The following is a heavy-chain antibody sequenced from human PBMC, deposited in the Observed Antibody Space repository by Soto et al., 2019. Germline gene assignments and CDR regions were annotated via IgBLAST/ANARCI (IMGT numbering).Heavy chain of an antibody. Sequence: SVKVSCKASGGTFSSYTISWVRQAPGQGLEWMGRIIPILGIANYAQTFQGRVTITADKSTCTAYMKLRSLRSEYTAVYYWAMEYCSSTSCYRDYWGQGTLVTVSS. CDR1: GGTFSSYT. CDR2: IIPILGIA. CDR3: AMEYCSSTSCYRDY. D-gene: IGHD2-2*02. V-gene: IGHV1-69*02. J-gene: IGHJ4*02.